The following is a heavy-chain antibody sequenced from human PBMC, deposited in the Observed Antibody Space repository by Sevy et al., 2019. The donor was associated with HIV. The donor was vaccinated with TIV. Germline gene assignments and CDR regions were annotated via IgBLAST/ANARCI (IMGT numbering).Heavy chain of an antibody. Sequence: GGSLRLPCAASGFTFSSYAMSWVRQAPGKGLEWVSAISGSGGSTYYADSVKGRFTISRDNSKNTLYLQMNSLRAEDTAVYYCAKAGCTNGVCYVAAEYFQHWGQGTLVTVSS. V-gene: IGHV3-23*01. J-gene: IGHJ1*01. CDR1: GFTFSSYA. D-gene: IGHD2-8*01. CDR2: ISGSGGST. CDR3: AKAGCTNGVCYVAAEYFQH.